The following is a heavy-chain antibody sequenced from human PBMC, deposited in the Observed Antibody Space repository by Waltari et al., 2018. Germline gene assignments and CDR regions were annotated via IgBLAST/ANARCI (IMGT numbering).Heavy chain of an antibody. CDR2: VRGDGKT. J-gene: IGHJ5*02. CDR3: ARDRGRGLYPDT. Sequence: QLQLQESGPGLVKPSGTLSLIFAVSGDSMSTSDSWSRVRQPPGKGLEWIGQVRGDGKTNYNPSFASRVTMSLDTSTYHFALKLTSATAADTALYYCARDRGRGLYPDTWGQGTLVTVSP. CDR1: GDSMSTSDS. D-gene: IGHD1-1*01. V-gene: IGHV4-4*02.